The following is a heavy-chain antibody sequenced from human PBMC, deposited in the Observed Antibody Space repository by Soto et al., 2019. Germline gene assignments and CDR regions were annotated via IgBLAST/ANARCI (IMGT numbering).Heavy chain of an antibody. Sequence: LSLTCSLYSGSLSGYYWGWIRQPPGKGLEWIGEISPSGTTNYSPSLKSRVSISVDTSKNQFSLNLTSLTAADTAVYYCARAPKVSGSAQTRPDFWGQGSLVTVSS. V-gene: IGHV4-34*01. CDR2: ISPSGTT. J-gene: IGHJ4*02. CDR3: ARAPKVSGSAQTRPDF. D-gene: IGHD6-6*01. CDR1: SGSLSGYY.